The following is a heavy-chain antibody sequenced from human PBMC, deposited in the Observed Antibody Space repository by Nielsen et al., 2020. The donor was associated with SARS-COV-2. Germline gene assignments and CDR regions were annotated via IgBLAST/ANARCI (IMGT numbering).Heavy chain of an antibody. CDR3: AKTRTGWVAGACFAY. CDR1: GFTFSRYA. Sequence: GESLKISCAASGFTFSRYAMSWVRQAPGQGLDWVSIISVSGGSTYYADSVKGRFTISRDNSKNTLYLQMNSLRAEDTALYYCAKTRTGWVAGACFAYWGHGTLVTVSS. V-gene: IGHV3-23*01. D-gene: IGHD6-19*01. J-gene: IGHJ4*01. CDR2: ISVSGGST.